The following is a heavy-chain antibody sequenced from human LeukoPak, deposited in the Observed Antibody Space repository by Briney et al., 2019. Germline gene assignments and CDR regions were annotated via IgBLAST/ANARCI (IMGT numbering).Heavy chain of an antibody. V-gene: IGHV1-2*02. CDR3: ARGDYDYVWGSYRYLIID. CDR1: GYTFTGYY. D-gene: IGHD3-16*02. CDR2: INPNSGGT. J-gene: IGHJ4*02. Sequence: ASVTVSFTASGYTFTGYYMHWVRQAPGQGLEWMGWINPNSGGTNYAQKFQDRVTMNRDTSIRTAYMELSRLRSDDTAVYYCARGDYDYVWGSYRYLIIDWGQGTLVTVSS.